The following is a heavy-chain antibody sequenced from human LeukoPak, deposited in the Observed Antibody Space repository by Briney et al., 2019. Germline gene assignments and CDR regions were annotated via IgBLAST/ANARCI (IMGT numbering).Heavy chain of an antibody. CDR3: AREGEYYDSSGHL. D-gene: IGHD3-22*01. J-gene: IGHJ5*02. CDR1: GFTFRSYS. Sequence: PGGSLTLSCAASGFTFRSYSMNWVRQAPGKGRECGASISSSSSYIYYAASVKSRFTISTDNAKNSLYLQMNSQRAEDTAVYYCAREGEYYDSSGHLWGQGTLVPVPS. CDR2: ISSSSSYI. V-gene: IGHV3-21*01.